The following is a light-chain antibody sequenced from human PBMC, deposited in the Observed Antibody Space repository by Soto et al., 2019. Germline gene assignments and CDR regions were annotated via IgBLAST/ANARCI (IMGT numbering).Light chain of an antibody. CDR2: WAS. CDR1: QSVLFVSNNKNF. V-gene: IGKV4-1*01. J-gene: IGKJ1*01. CDR3: QQFFHARP. Sequence: VLTQSPDSLAVSLGGRATIHCRSNQSVLFVSNNKNFLAWYQQKPGQPPKLFLNWASTRESGDPDRFIGGGSGTEFALTISSLDAEDVAVYYCQQFFHARPVAQGTKV.